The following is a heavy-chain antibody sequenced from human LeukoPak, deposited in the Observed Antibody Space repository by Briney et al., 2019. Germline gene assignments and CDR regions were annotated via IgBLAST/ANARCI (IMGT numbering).Heavy chain of an antibody. V-gene: IGHV4-59*01. J-gene: IGHJ4*02. Sequence: SGTLSLTCTVSGDPMSRYYWSWIRQPPGKGLEWIGYIYYSGSTNYNPSLKSRVTMSVDTSKNKFSLNLSSVTAADTAVYYCARGGKYYDYVWGSYIFDYWGQGTLVTVSS. D-gene: IGHD3-16*01. CDR3: ARGGKYYDYVWGSYIFDY. CDR1: GDPMSRYY. CDR2: IYYSGST.